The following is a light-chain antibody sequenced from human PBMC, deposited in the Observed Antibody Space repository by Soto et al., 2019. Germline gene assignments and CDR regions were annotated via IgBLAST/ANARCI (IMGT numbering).Light chain of an antibody. CDR3: QSYDSSLSGSV. CDR2: GNS. J-gene: IGLJ2*01. Sequence: SAPTPPPPVSGAPGQRVTLSCPGGSSKNGAGYDVHWYQQLPGTAPKLLIYGNSNRPSGVPDRFSGSKSGTSASLAITGLQAEDEADYYCQSYDSSLSGSVFGGGTQLTVL. V-gene: IGLV1-40*01. CDR1: SSKNGAGYD.